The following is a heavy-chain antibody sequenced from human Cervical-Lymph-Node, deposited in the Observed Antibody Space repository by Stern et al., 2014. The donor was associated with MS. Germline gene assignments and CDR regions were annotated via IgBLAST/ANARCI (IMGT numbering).Heavy chain of an antibody. V-gene: IGHV1-69*01. CDR2: IIPIFGTA. CDR3: ARPTHPDSSGRRPHDAFDI. D-gene: IGHD3-22*01. J-gene: IGHJ3*02. CDR1: GGTFSSYA. Sequence: VHLVESGAEVKKPGSSVKVSCKASGGTFSSYAISWVRQAPGQGLEWMGGIIPIFGTANYAQKFQGRVTITADESTSTAYMELSSLRSEDTAVYYCARPTHPDSSGRRPHDAFDIWGQGTMVTVSS.